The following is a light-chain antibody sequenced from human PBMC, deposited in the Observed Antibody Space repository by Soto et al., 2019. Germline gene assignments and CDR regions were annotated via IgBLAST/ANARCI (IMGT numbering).Light chain of an antibody. Sequence: QSALTQPRSVSASPGQSVTISCAGTSSDIGAYNYVSWYQQHPGKAPKLMIYDVNKRSSGVPDRFSASKSGNTASLTISGLQAEDEADYYCCSYAGSYTLYVFGTGTKVTVL. CDR2: DVN. J-gene: IGLJ1*01. CDR3: CSYAGSYTLYV. V-gene: IGLV2-11*01. CDR1: SSDIGAYNY.